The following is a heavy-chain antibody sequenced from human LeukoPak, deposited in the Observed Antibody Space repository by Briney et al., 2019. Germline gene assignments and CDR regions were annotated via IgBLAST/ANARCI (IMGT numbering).Heavy chain of an antibody. V-gene: IGHV3-30*18. CDR2: ISYDGSNK. CDR1: GFTFSSYG. J-gene: IGHJ4*02. D-gene: IGHD1-26*01. Sequence: GRSLRLSCAASGFTFSSYGMHWVRQAPGKGLEWVAVISYDGSNKYYADSVKGRFTISRDNSKNTLYLQMNSLRAEDTAVYYCAKGQWELDYWGQGTLVTVSS. CDR3: AKGQWELDY.